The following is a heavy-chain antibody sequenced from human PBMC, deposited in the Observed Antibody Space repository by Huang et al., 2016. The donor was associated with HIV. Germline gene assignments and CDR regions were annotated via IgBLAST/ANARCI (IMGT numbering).Heavy chain of an antibody. CDR1: GFTFNVYS. J-gene: IGHJ4*02. V-gene: IGHV3-48*01. Sequence: EIHLVESGGGLVQPGGSLRLSCVVSGFTFNVYSLEWVRQAPVKVLEWLAHTSISSGSTHYADSVKGRFTISRYIAKNSLYLQMNRLRPEDTAVYYCARGKFDILTGWDDTYYVDHWGQGTLVTVSS. CDR3: ARGKFDILTGWDDTYYVDH. CDR2: TSISSGST. D-gene: IGHD3-9*01.